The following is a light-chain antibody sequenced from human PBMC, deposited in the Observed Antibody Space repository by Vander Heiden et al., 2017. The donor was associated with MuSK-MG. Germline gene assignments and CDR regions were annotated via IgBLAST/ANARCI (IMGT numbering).Light chain of an antibody. CDR3: QQYGSSPMYT. CDR2: GAS. J-gene: IGKJ2*01. CDR1: QSVSSNY. V-gene: IGKV3-20*01. Sequence: EIVLTQSPGTLSLSPGESATLSCRASQSVSSNYVAWYQQRPGQAPRLPIYGASKRATGIPDRFSGSGSGTDFTLTISRLEPEDFAVFYCQQYGSSPMYTFGQGTKLEIK.